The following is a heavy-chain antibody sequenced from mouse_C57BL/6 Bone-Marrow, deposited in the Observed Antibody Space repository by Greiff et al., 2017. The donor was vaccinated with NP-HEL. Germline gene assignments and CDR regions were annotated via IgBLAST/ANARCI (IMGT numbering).Heavy chain of an antibody. D-gene: IGHD2-12*01. J-gene: IGHJ3*01. V-gene: IGHV5-15*04. CDR2: ISNLAYSI. CDR3: ERNGVYSSYDEAWFAY. Sequence: EVKLVESGGGLVQPGGSLKLSCAASGFTFSDYGMAWVRQAPRKGPEWVAFISNLAYSIYYADTVTGRFPISRENAKNTLYLELSSLRSEDTAMDFCERNGVYSSYDEAWFAYWGQGTLVTASA. CDR1: GFTFSDYG.